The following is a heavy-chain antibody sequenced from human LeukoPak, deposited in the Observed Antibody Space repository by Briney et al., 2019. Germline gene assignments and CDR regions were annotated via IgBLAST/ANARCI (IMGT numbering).Heavy chain of an antibody. J-gene: IGHJ4*02. V-gene: IGHV1-18*04. Sequence: ASVKVSCKASGYTFTSYYIHWVRQAPGQGLEWMGWITTYNGKTNYAQKLQGRVTMTTDTSTSTAYMELRSLRSGDTAVYYCARWSGDGYNLVYWGQGTLVTVSS. CDR3: ARWSGDGYNLVY. CDR2: ITTYNGKT. D-gene: IGHD5-24*01. CDR1: GYTFTSYY.